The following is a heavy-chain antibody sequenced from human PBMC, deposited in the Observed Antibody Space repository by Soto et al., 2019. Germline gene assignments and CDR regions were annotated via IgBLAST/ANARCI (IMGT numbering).Heavy chain of an antibody. CDR2: IWYDGSNK. V-gene: IGHV3-33*01. J-gene: IGHJ6*02. Sequence: PGGSLRLSCAASGFTFSSYGMHWVRQAPGKGLEWVAVIWYDGSNKYYADSVKGRFTISRDNSKNTLYLQMNSLRAEDTAVYYCARDYSYGYYYYYGMDVWGQGTTVTVSS. CDR1: GFTFSSYG. CDR3: ARDYSYGYYYYYGMDV. D-gene: IGHD5-18*01.